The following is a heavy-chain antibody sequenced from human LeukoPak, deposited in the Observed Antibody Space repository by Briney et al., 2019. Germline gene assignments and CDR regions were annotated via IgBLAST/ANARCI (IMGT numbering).Heavy chain of an antibody. D-gene: IGHD7-27*01. CDR1: GASMRSYY. Sequence: SETLSLTCSVSGASMRSYYWSWIRQPAGKGLEWIGRIYTSGSTNYNPSLKSRVTILVDTSKNQFSLKLSSVTAADTAVYYCARVSGDKFSYFDYWGQGTLVTVSS. CDR3: ARVSGDKFSYFDY. J-gene: IGHJ4*02. V-gene: IGHV4-4*07. CDR2: IYTSGST.